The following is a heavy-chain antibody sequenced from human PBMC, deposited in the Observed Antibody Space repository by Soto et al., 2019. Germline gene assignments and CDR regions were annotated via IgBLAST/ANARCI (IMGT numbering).Heavy chain of an antibody. D-gene: IGHD1-1*01. V-gene: IGHV4-31*03. CDR3: ARTPPTTNYYYGMDV. CDR2: IYYSGST. CDR1: GGSISSGGYY. Sequence: SETLSLTCTVSGGSISSGGYYWSWIRQHPGKGLEWIGYIYYSGSTYYNPSLKSRVTISVDTSKNQFSLKLSSVTAADTAVYYCARTPPTTNYYYGMDVWGQGTTVTVSS. J-gene: IGHJ6*02.